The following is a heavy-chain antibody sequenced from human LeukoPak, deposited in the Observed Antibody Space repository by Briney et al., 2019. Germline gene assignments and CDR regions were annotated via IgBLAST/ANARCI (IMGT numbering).Heavy chain of an antibody. D-gene: IGHD3-10*01. Sequence: PSETLSLTCTVSGGSISSYYWSWIRQPAGKGLEWIGRIYTIGSTNYNPSLKSRVTMSVDTSKNQFSLKLSSVTAADTAVYYCARDLTMVRGNWFDPWGQGTLVTVSS. CDR3: ARDLTMVRGNWFDP. V-gene: IGHV4-4*07. J-gene: IGHJ5*02. CDR2: IYTIGST. CDR1: GGSISSYY.